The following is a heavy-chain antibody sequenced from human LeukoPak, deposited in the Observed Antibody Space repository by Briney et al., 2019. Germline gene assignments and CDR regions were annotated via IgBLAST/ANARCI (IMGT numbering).Heavy chain of an antibody. J-gene: IGHJ5*02. V-gene: IGHV4-59*01. CDR1: GASISSSY. CDR2: IYYSGTT. CDR3: ARGQPQRYSSGWYVNWFDP. D-gene: IGHD6-19*01. Sequence: PSETLSLTCTVSGASISSSYWSWIRQPPGEGLEWIGYIYYSGTTKYNPSLKSRVTISVDTSKNQFSLKVNSVAAADTAVYYCARGQPQRYSSGWYVNWFDPWGQGTLVTVSS.